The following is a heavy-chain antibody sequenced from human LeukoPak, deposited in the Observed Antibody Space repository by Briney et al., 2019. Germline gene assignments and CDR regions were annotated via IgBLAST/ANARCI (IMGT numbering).Heavy chain of an antibody. CDR1: GGSFSGYY. Sequence: SETLSLTCAVYGGSFSGYYWSWIRQPPGKGLEWIGEINHSGSTNYNPSLKSRVTISVDTSKNQFSLKLSSVTAADTAVYYCARGLITMIVVRKYNWSDPWGQGTLVTVSS. V-gene: IGHV4-34*01. CDR3: ARGLITMIVVRKYNWSDP. J-gene: IGHJ5*02. CDR2: INHSGST. D-gene: IGHD3-22*01.